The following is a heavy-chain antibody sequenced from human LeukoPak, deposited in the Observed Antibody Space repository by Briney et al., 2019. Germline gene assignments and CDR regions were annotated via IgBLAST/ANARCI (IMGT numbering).Heavy chain of an antibody. J-gene: IGHJ4*02. CDR3: ARLSLKVLEWSPTKGKETHYFDY. Sequence: SETLSLTCAVSGGSFSAYYWSWIRQPPGMGLEWIGEINHSGSTNYNPSLKSRVTILEDKSKNQFSLKLSSVTAADTAVYYCARLSLKVLEWSPTKGKETHYFDYWGQGTLVTVSS. CDR2: INHSGST. V-gene: IGHV4-34*01. CDR1: GGSFSAYY. D-gene: IGHD3-3*01.